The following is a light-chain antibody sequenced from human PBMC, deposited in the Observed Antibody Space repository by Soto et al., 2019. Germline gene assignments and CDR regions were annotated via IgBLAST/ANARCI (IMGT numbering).Light chain of an antibody. CDR1: QDISTY. V-gene: IGKV1-39*01. CDR2: DAS. CDR3: QQSYSTLWT. Sequence: TQMTQSPSSLSASVGDRVTITCQASQDISTYLNWYQQKPGKAPKLLIYDASNLETGVPSRFSGSGSGTDFTLTISSLQPEDFATYYCQQSYSTLWTFGQGTKVDI. J-gene: IGKJ1*01.